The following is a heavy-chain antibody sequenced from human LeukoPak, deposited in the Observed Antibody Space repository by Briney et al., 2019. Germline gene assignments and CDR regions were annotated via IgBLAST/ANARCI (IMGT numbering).Heavy chain of an antibody. CDR2: IYHSGST. Sequence: SETLSLTCTVSGYYISSGYYWGWIRQPPGKGLEWIGSIYHSGSTYYNPSLKSRVTISVDTSKNQFSLKLSSVTAADTAVYYCARVARDYYYGMDVWGQGTTVTVSS. J-gene: IGHJ6*02. V-gene: IGHV4-38-2*02. CDR3: ARVARDYYYGMDV. CDR1: GYYISSGYY.